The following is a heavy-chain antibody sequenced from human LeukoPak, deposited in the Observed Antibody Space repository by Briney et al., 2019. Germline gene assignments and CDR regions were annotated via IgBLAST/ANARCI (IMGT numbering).Heavy chain of an antibody. CDR2: INPSGGST. V-gene: IGHV1-46*01. Sequence: ASVKVSCKPSGYTFSSYAVSWVRQAPGQGLEWMGIINPSGGSTSYAQKFQGRVTMTRDTSTSTVYMELSSLRSEDTAVYYCARDGYSYGIDYWGQGTLVTVSS. J-gene: IGHJ4*02. D-gene: IGHD5-18*01. CDR1: GYTFSSYA. CDR3: ARDGYSYGIDY.